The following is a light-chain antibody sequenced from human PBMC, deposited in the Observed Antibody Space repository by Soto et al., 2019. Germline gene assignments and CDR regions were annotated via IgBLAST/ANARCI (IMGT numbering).Light chain of an antibody. Sequence: IQMTQSPSSLSASVVDGFTITFRASQSITNYLNWYQQKPGKAPKRLIYAASSLQGGVPSRFSGSGSGTEFTLTISSLQPDDFATYYCQHYNSYSEAFGQGTKVDIK. CDR2: AAS. J-gene: IGKJ1*01. CDR1: QSITNY. V-gene: IGKV1-17*01. CDR3: QHYNSYSEA.